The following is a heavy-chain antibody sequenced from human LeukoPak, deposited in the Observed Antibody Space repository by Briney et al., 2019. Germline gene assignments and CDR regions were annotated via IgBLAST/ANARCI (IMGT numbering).Heavy chain of an antibody. V-gene: IGHV3-21*01. D-gene: IGHD3-16*02. CDR3: ARGRVSYRLNALDY. Sequence: PGGSLRLSCAASGFTFGSYWMHWVRQAPGKGLEWVSSITSTSSYMYYADSVKGRFTISRDNAQNSLYLHMSSLRAEDTAVYYCARGRVSYRLNALDYWGQGTLVTVSS. J-gene: IGHJ4*02. CDR2: ITSTSSYM. CDR1: GFTFGSYW.